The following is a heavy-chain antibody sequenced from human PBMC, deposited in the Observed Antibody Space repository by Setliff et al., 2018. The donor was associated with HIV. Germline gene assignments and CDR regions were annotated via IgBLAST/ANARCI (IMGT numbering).Heavy chain of an antibody. CDR1: GGSISSGGYY. V-gene: IGHV4-31*03. J-gene: IGHJ5*02. Sequence: PSETLSLTCTVSGGSISSGGYYWSWIRQHPERGLEWMGYIYYNGNTYYSPSLKSRVSISLDKAQNHFSLKLSSVTVADSAVYYCARVGLSHYHDPWGQGTLVTVSS. D-gene: IGHD2-2*01. CDR3: ARVGLSHYHDP. CDR2: IYYNGNT.